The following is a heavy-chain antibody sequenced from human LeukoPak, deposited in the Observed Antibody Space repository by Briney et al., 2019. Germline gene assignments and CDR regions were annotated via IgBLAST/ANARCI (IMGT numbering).Heavy chain of an antibody. CDR3: AKGGPYTHTWSQNWFDP. Sequence: GGSLRLSCAASGFTFRSYWMTWVRQAPGKGLEWVANIKEDGSEKKYVDSVKGRFTISRDNAKNSLFLQMNNLRAEDTAVYYCAKGGPYTHTWSQNWFDPWGQGTRVTVSS. CDR2: IKEDGSEK. J-gene: IGHJ5*02. CDR1: GFTFRSYW. V-gene: IGHV3-7*01. D-gene: IGHD1-14*01.